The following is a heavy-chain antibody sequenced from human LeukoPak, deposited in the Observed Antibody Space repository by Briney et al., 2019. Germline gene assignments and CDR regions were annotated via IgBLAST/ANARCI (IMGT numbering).Heavy chain of an antibody. Sequence: SETLSLTCTVSGGSISSYYWSWIRQPAGKGLEWIGRIYTSGSTNYNPSLKSRVTMSVDTSKNQFSLKLSSVTAADTAVYYCARDRYYDSSGYYYGAFDIWGQGTMVTVSS. CDR1: GGSISSYY. J-gene: IGHJ3*02. V-gene: IGHV4-4*07. CDR2: IYTSGST. CDR3: ARDRYYDSSGYYYGAFDI. D-gene: IGHD3-22*01.